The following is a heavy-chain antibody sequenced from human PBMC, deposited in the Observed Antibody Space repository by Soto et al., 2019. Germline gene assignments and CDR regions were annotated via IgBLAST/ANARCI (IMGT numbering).Heavy chain of an antibody. D-gene: IGHD3-10*02. V-gene: IGHV4-38-2*01. J-gene: IGHJ6*02. CDR2: IHHSGST. CDR3: ASGPRPYYVRSSAGMDV. CDR1: GYSISSGYY. Sequence: SETLSLTCAVSGYSISSGYYWGWIRQPPGXGLEWIGSIHHSGSTYYNPSLKSRVTISVDTSKNQFSLRLSSVTAADTAVYYCASGPRPYYVRSSAGMDVWGQGTTVTAP.